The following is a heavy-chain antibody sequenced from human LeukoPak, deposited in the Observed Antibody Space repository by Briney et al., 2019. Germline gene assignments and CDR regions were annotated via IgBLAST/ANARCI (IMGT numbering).Heavy chain of an antibody. CDR2: IYSGGAT. V-gene: IGHV3-66*01. J-gene: IGHJ4*02. CDR3: AKEYGYTYGEFDY. CDR1: GFTVSSNY. D-gene: IGHD5-18*01. Sequence: GGSLRLSCAASGFTVSSNYMSWVRQAPGKGLEWVSLIYSGGATDYADSVEGRFTISRDNSKNTLYLQMNSLRAEDTAVYYCAKEYGYTYGEFDYWGQGTLVTVSS.